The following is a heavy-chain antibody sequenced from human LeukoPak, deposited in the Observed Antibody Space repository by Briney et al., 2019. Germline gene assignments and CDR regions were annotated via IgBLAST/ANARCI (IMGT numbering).Heavy chain of an antibody. V-gene: IGHV1-69*01. J-gene: IGHJ5*02. CDR3: ARAGDGYSAYNWFDP. CDR1: GGTFSSYA. D-gene: IGHD5-24*01. CDR2: IIPIFGTA. Sequence: GSSVKVSCKASGGTFSSYAISWVRQAPGQGLEWMGGIIPIFGTANYAQKFKGRVTITADESTSTAYMELSSLRSEDTAVYYCARAGDGYSAYNWFDPWGQGTLVTVSS.